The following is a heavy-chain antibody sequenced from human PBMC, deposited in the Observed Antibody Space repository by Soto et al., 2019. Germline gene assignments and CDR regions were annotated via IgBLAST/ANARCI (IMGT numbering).Heavy chain of an antibody. D-gene: IGHD3-22*01. CDR2: INPSGGST. Sequence: QVQLVQSGAEVKKPGASVKVSCKASGYTFTSYYMHWVRQAPGQGLEWMGIINPSGGSTSYAQKCQGRVTMTRDTSTSTVYMELSSLRSEDTAVYYCAREYYYDSSGYSGTNTYYYYGMDVWGQGTTVTVSS. CDR1: GYTFTSYY. J-gene: IGHJ6*02. V-gene: IGHV1-46*01. CDR3: AREYYYDSSGYSGTNTYYYYGMDV.